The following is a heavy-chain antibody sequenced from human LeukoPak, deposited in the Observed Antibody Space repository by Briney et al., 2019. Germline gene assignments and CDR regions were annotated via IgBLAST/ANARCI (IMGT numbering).Heavy chain of an antibody. Sequence: PGGSLRPSCAASGFTFSNYDMHWVRQATGEGLEWVSSIHTAGDTHYSGSAKGRFIISRENVKNSLYLQMNSLRAEDTAVYYCARGSCGYGDCYRALNIWGQGTIVTVSS. CDR1: GFTFSNYD. V-gene: IGHV3-13*01. CDR2: IHTAGDT. CDR3: ARGSCGYGDCYRALNI. D-gene: IGHD2-21*02. J-gene: IGHJ3*02.